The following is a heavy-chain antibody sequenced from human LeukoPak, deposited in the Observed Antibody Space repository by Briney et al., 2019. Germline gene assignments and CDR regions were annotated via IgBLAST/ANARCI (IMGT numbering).Heavy chain of an antibody. J-gene: IGHJ4*02. CDR2: INHSGST. D-gene: IGHD2-21*02. CDR3: ARGHSSVVTAIPYYFDY. Sequence: KPSETLSLTCAVYGGSFSGYYWNWIRQPPGKGLEWIGEINHSGSTNYNPSLKSRVTMSIDTSKNQFSLKLSSVTAADTAVYYCARGHSSVVTAIPYYFDYWGQGTLVTVSS. CDR1: GGSFSGYY. V-gene: IGHV4-34*01.